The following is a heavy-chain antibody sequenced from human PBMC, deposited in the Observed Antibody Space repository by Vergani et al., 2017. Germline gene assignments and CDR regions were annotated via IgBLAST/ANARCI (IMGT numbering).Heavy chain of an antibody. Sequence: QVQLVESGGGVVQPGGSLRLSCAASGFGFSRYGMHWVRQAPGKGLEWVTFIRYDGSDKYYTDSVKGRFTISRDNSENTLYLQMYSLRADDTAVYYCANSGDDSYVNGMDVWGQ. CDR3: ANSGDDSYVNGMDV. CDR2: IRYDGSDK. V-gene: IGHV3-30*02. D-gene: IGHD3-10*01. J-gene: IGHJ6*02. CDR1: GFGFSRYG.